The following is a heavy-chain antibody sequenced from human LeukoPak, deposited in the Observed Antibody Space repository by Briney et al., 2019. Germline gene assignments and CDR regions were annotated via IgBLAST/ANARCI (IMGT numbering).Heavy chain of an antibody. D-gene: IGHD6-25*01. V-gene: IGHV4-59*01. J-gene: IGHJ4*02. CDR2: IYYSGST. CDR1: GGSISGYY. CDR3: ARAGGVKTAALDLDY. Sequence: PSETLSLTCTVSGGSISGYYWSWIRQPAGKGLEWIGYIYYSGSTNYNPSLKSRVTISVDTSKNQFSLKLSSVTTADTAVYYCARAGGVKTAALDLDYWGQGTLVTVSS.